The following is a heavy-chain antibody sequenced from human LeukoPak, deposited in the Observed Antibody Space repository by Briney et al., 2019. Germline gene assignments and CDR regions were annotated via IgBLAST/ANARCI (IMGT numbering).Heavy chain of an antibody. J-gene: IGHJ3*02. CDR2: ISPNTGGT. D-gene: IGHD6-25*01. V-gene: IGHV1-2*02. Sequence: ASVKVSCKASAYSLPDHYVHWVRQAPGEGLEWMGWISPNTGGTIYAQKFQGRVTMTRDTSIITAYMELSKLRSDDTAFYYCAREVGSGTFDIWGQGTMVTVSS. CDR1: AYSLPDHY. CDR3: AREVGSGTFDI.